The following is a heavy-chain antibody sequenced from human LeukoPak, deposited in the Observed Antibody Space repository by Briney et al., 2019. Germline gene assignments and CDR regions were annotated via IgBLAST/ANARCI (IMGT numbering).Heavy chain of an antibody. Sequence: SETLTLTCAVSDYTISSYFYWGWIRQAAGKGLEWIGSSYQNGITYYTVSLQSRVTISVDTSKNQFSLKLRSVTATDTAVYFCARVSRIRGWYSWIDAWGQGTLVTVSS. J-gene: IGHJ5*02. CDR3: ARVSRIRGWYSWIDA. CDR2: SYQNGIT. D-gene: IGHD5/OR15-5a*01. CDR1: DYTISSYFY. V-gene: IGHV4-38-2*01.